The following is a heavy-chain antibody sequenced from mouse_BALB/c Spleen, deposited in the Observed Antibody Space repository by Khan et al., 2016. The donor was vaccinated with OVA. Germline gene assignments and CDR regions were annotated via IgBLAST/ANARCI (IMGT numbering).Heavy chain of an antibody. D-gene: IGHD1-1*02. CDR3: AQQNPGTLYSVDY. CDR2: IWGDGST. J-gene: IGHJ4*01. V-gene: IGHV2-3*01. Sequence: VQLKQSGPGLVAPSQSLSITCTVSGFSLTSYGVSWVRQPPGKGLEWLGAIWGDGSTNYHSALKSRLSISKDNSKSQVFLQLNSLQTDESATYLRAQQNPGTLYSVDYWGQGTSVTLSS. CDR1: GFSLTSYG.